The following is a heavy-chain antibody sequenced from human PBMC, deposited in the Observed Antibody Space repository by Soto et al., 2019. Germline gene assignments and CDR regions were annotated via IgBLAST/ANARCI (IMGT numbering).Heavy chain of an antibody. CDR3: AKDMIHDFWSGYFDY. J-gene: IGHJ4*02. CDR2: ISYDGSNK. D-gene: IGHD3-3*01. Sequence: ESGGGVVQPGRSLRLSCAASGFTFSSYGMHWVRQAPGKGLEWVAVISYDGSNKYYADSVKGRFTISRDNSKNTLYLQMNSLRAEDTAVYYCAKDMIHDFWSGYFDYWGQGTLVTVSS. CDR1: GFTFSSYG. V-gene: IGHV3-30*18.